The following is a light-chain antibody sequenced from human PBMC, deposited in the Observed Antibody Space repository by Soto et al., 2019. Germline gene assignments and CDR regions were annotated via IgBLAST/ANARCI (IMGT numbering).Light chain of an antibody. CDR3: NSYTTSSSYV. CDR1: SSDVGGFNS. V-gene: IGLV2-14*01. CDR2: DVS. Sequence: QSVLTQPASVSGSPGQSIAISCTGTSSDVGGFNSVSWYQQYPGKAPKLMIHDVSNRPSGVSNRFSGSKSGNTASLTISGLQAEDEADYYCNSYTTSSSYVFGSGTKLTVL. J-gene: IGLJ1*01.